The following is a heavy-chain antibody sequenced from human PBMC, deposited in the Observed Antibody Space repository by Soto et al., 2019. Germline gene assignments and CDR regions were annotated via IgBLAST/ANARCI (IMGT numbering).Heavy chain of an antibody. D-gene: IGHD5-18*01. J-gene: IGHJ4*02. CDR1: GGSISSGDYY. Sequence: QVQLQESGPGLVKPSQTLSLTCTVSGGSISSGDYYWSWIRQPPGKGLEWIGYIYYSGSTYYNPSPNRLFTISVYTSKNQFSLKLRSVTAADTAVYYCAREGIGDTAMVESDYWGQGTLVTVSS. CDR3: AREGIGDTAMVESDY. V-gene: IGHV4-30-4*01. CDR2: IYYSGST.